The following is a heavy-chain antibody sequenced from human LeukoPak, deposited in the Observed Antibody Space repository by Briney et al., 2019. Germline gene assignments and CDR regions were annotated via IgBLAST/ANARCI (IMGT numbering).Heavy chain of an antibody. CDR3: APSRGINRVSFAAVDY. CDR2: ISSSSSYI. Sequence: GGPLRLSCAASGFTFSSYSMNWVRQAPGKGLEWVSSISSSSSYIYYADSVKGRFTISRDNAKNSLYLQMNSLRAEDTAVYYCAPSRGINRVSFAAVDYWGQGTLVTVSS. J-gene: IGHJ4*02. D-gene: IGHD1-14*01. CDR1: GFTFSSYS. V-gene: IGHV3-21*01.